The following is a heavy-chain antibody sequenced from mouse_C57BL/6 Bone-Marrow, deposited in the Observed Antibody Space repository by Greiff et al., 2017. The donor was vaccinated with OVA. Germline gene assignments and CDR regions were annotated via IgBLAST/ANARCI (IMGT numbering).Heavy chain of an antibody. D-gene: IGHD2-3*01. J-gene: IGHJ2*01. V-gene: IGHV10-3*01. CDR3: VREGGLLKENYFDY. CDR2: IRSKSSNYAT. Sequence: EVQLQQSGGGLVQPKGSLKLSCAASGFTFNTYAIHWVRQAPGKGLEWVARIRSKSSNYATYYADSVKDSFTISRDASPSMLYLQMNNLKTEDTAMYYCVREGGLLKENYFDYWGQGTTLTVSS. CDR1: GFTFNTYA.